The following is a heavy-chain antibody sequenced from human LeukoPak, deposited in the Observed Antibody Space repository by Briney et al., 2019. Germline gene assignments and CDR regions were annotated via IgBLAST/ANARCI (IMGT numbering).Heavy chain of an antibody. Sequence: GGSLRPSCAASGFTFSSYGMHWVRQAPGKGLEWVAFIRYDGSNKYYADSVKGRFTISRDNSKNTLYLQMNSLRAEDTAVYYCAKDKTYYYDSSGYSPMDYWGQGTLVTVPS. D-gene: IGHD3-22*01. J-gene: IGHJ4*02. CDR2: IRYDGSNK. V-gene: IGHV3-30*02. CDR3: AKDKTYYYDSSGYSPMDY. CDR1: GFTFSSYG.